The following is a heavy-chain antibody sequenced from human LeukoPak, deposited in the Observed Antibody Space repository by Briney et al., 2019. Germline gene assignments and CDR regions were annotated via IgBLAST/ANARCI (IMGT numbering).Heavy chain of an antibody. J-gene: IGHJ5*02. CDR1: GFSLSTSGVG. CDR2: IYWDDDK. Sequence: ESGPTLVNPTQTLTLTCTFSGFSLSTSGVGVGWIRQPPGKALEWLALIYWDDDKRYSPSLKSRLTITKDTSKNQVVLTMTNMDPVDTATYYCAHSSNGVDDWLLSKLGWFDPWGQGTLVTVSS. V-gene: IGHV2-5*02. D-gene: IGHD3-9*01. CDR3: AHSSNGVDDWLLSKLGWFDP.